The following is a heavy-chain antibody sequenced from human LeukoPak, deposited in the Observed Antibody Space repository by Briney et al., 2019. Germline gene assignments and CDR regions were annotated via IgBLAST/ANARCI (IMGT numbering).Heavy chain of an antibody. CDR1: GGSIISYY. CDR2: IYTSGST. Sequence: PSETLSLTCTLSGGSIISYYWSWIRQPAGKGLEWIGRIYTSGSTNYNPSLKSRVTMSVDTSKNQFSLKLNSVTAADTAVYYCARVTTELGPTTKGDYWGQGTLVIVSS. V-gene: IGHV4-4*07. CDR3: ARVTTELGPTTKGDY. D-gene: IGHD1-26*01. J-gene: IGHJ4*02.